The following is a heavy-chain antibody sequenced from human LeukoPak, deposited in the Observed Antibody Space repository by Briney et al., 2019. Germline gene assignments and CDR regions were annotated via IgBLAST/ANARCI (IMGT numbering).Heavy chain of an antibody. CDR1: GFTFSSYS. V-gene: IGHV3-21*01. Sequence: PGGSLRLSCAASGFTFSSYSMNWVRQAPGRGLDWVSSISSSSSYIYYADSVKGRFTISRDNAKNSLYLQMNSLRAEDTAVYYCAVNYDSSGSYPDAFDIWGQGTMVTVSS. CDR3: AVNYDSSGSYPDAFDI. D-gene: IGHD3-22*01. J-gene: IGHJ3*02. CDR2: ISSSSSYI.